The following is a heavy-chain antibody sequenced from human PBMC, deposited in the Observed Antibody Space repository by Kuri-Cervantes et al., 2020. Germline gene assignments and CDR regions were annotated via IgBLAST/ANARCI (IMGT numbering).Heavy chain of an antibody. D-gene: IGHD3-22*01. J-gene: IGHJ4*02. CDR1: GGSISSGGYS. V-gene: IGHV4-30-2*01. CDR3: ARDLGSGLDY. Sequence: SQTLSLTFAVSGGSISSGGYSWSWIRQPPGKGLEWIGYIYHSGSTYYNPSLKSRVSISVDRSKNQFSLKLSSVTAADTAVYYCARDLGSGLDYWGQGTLVTVSS. CDR2: IYHSGST.